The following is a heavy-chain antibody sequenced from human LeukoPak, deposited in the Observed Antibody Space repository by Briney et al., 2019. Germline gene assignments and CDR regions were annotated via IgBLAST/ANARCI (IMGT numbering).Heavy chain of an antibody. CDR1: GGSFSGYY. J-gene: IGHJ5*02. CDR3: ARGLTTVTTFNWFDP. CDR2: INHSGST. V-gene: IGHV4-34*01. Sequence: SETLSLTCAVYGGSFSGYYWSWIRQPPGKGLEWIGEINHSGSTNYNPSLKSRVTISVDTSKNQFSLKLSSVTAADTAVYSCARGLTTVTTFNWFDPWGQGTLVAVSS. D-gene: IGHD4-17*01.